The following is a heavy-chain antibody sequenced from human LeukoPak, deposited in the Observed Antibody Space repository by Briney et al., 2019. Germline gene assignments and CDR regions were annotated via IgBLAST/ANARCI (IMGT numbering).Heavy chain of an antibody. V-gene: IGHV4-34*01. J-gene: IGHJ4*02. D-gene: IGHD6-13*01. CDR3: ARQGRSSWFWNY. Sequence: SETLSLTCAVYGVSFSGYYWSWIRQPPGKGLEWIGEINHSGSTNYNSSLKSRVTISVDTSKNQFSLKLSSVTAADTAVYYCARQGRSSWFWNYWGQGTLVTVSS. CDR1: GVSFSGYY. CDR2: INHSGST.